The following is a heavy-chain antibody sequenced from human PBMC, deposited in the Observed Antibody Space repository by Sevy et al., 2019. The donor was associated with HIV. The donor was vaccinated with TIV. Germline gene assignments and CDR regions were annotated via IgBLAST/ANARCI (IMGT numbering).Heavy chain of an antibody. D-gene: IGHD6-13*01. CDR2: IRSKAYGGTT. Sequence: GGCLRLSCTASGFTFGDYAMSWVRQAPGKGLEWVGFIRSKAYGGTTKYAASVKGRFIISRDDSKSIAYLQMNSLKTEDTAVYYCTRVRSSSFFDYWGQGTLVTVSS. CDR3: TRVRSSSFFDY. V-gene: IGHV3-49*04. CDR1: GFTFGDYA. J-gene: IGHJ4*02.